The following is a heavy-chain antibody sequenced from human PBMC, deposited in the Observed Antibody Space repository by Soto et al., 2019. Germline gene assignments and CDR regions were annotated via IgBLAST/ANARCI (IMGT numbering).Heavy chain of an antibody. CDR2: ITYGGNT. CDR1: SGFISSSSWY. V-gene: IGHV4-39*01. D-gene: IGHD1-26*01. J-gene: IGHJ4*02. CDR3: ARRIVGMGFDY. Sequence: QVQLQESGPGLVKPSETLSLTCTVSSGFISSSSWYWAWIRQLPGTGLEWIGSITYGGNTNYNPSLKSRVTISVDTSNRQFSLRLNSVTAADTAVYYCARRIVGMGFDYWGQGTLVTVSS.